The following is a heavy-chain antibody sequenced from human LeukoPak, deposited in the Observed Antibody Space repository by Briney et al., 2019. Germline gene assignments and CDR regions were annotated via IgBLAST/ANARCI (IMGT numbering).Heavy chain of an antibody. CDR1: GYTFTSYG. CDR2: ISAYNGNT. CDR3: ARVEGYCSSTSCYRPVDY. D-gene: IGHD2-2*01. J-gene: IGHJ4*02. Sequence: ASVKVSCKASGYTFTSYGISWVRQAPGQGLEWMGWISAYNGNTNYAQKLQGRVTMTTDTSTSTAYMELRSLRSDDTAVYYCARVEGYCSSTSCYRPVDYWGQGTLVTASS. V-gene: IGHV1-18*01.